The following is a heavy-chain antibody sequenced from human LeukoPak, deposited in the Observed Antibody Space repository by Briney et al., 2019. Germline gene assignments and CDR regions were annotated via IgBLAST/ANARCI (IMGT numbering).Heavy chain of an antibody. V-gene: IGHV3-23*01. CDR2: ISGSGGST. CDR1: GFTFSSYA. CDR3: AKCSASYSNDAFDV. J-gene: IGHJ3*01. D-gene: IGHD3-10*02. Sequence: GGSLRLSCAASGFTFSSYAMSWVRQAPGKGLEWVSAISGSGGSTYYADSVKGRFTISRDNSKNILYLQMNSLRAEDTAIYYCAKCSASYSNDAFDVWGRGTMVTVSS.